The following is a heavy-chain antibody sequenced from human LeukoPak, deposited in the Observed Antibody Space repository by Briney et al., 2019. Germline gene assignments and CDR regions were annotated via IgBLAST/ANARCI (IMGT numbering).Heavy chain of an antibody. D-gene: IGHD2-2*01. Sequence: SETLSLTCAVYGGSFSGYYWSWIRQPPGKGLEWIGEINHSGSTNYNPSLKSRVTISVDTSKNQFSLKLSSVTAADTAVYYCAGIPLHYCSSTSCCLDYWGQGTLVTVSS. CDR2: INHSGST. CDR1: GGSFSGYY. CDR3: AGIPLHYCSSTSCCLDY. J-gene: IGHJ4*02. V-gene: IGHV4-34*01.